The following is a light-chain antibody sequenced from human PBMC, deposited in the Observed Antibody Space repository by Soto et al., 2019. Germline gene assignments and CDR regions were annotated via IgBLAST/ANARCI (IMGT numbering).Light chain of an antibody. V-gene: IGKV3-20*01. Sequence: EIVLTQSPDTLSLSPGERATLSCRASQTVSSTYLAWYQQKPGRAPSLLIYAASSRATGIPDRFSGSGSATDFTLTISSLEPEDFAVYYCQQYGTSPPRYIFGQGTKLEIK. CDR2: AAS. CDR1: QTVSSTY. J-gene: IGKJ2*01. CDR3: QQYGTSPPRYI.